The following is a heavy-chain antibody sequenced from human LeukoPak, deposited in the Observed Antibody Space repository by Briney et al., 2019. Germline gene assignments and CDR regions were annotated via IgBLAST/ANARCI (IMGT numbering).Heavy chain of an antibody. CDR2: ISYDGSNK. CDR1: GFTFSSYA. CDR3: AKDRGNFVPDAFDI. V-gene: IGHV3-30*04. D-gene: IGHD2/OR15-2a*01. Sequence: PGGSLRLSCAASGFTFSSYAMHWVRQAPGKGLEWVAVISYDGSNKYYADSVKGRFTISRDNSKNTLYLQMNSLRAEDTAVYYCAKDRGNFVPDAFDIWGQGTMVTVSS. J-gene: IGHJ3*02.